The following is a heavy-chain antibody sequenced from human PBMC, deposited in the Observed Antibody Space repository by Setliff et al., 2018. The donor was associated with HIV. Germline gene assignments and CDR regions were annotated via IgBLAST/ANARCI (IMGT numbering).Heavy chain of an antibody. V-gene: IGHV1-69*13. Sequence: SVKVSCKASGGTFSSYAISWVRQAPGQGLEWMGGIIPIFGTANYAQKFQGRVTITAYESTSTACMELSSLRYEDTAVYYCARGGSITVIVVVHWAFDIWGQETMVTVSS. J-gene: IGHJ3*02. CDR2: IIPIFGTA. CDR1: GGTFSSYA. D-gene: IGHD3-22*01. CDR3: ARGGSITVIVVVHWAFDI.